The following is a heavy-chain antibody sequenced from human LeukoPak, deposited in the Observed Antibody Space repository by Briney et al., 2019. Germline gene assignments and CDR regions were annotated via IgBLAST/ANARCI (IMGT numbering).Heavy chain of an antibody. Sequence: ETLSLTCAVHGESFGAYFWSWIRQVPGKGLEWIGEIDHRGSSNYNPPLKSRATISVDTSKNHFSLSLTSVTAADTAVYYCATRSSTLAAARCFDDWGQGTVVTVSS. CDR1: GESFGAYF. V-gene: IGHV4-34*01. D-gene: IGHD6-6*01. CDR2: IDHRGSS. CDR3: ATRSSTLAAARCFDD. J-gene: IGHJ4*03.